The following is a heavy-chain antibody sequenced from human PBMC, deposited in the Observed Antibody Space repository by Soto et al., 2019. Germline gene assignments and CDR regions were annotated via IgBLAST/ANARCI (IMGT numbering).Heavy chain of an antibody. CDR3: ARDYLTGDPREAFDS. Sequence: EVQLVESGGGLVKPGESLRLSCTASGFNFGAFSLSWVRQAPGKGLEWVSSIDPTSTEIHYPDSVEGRFSVYRESTKNSLYLQMISLRFEDTGVYYCARDYLTGDPREAFDSWGQGTLVTVSS. J-gene: IGHJ4*02. CDR1: GFNFGAFS. CDR2: IDPTSTEI. V-gene: IGHV3-21*01. D-gene: IGHD7-27*01.